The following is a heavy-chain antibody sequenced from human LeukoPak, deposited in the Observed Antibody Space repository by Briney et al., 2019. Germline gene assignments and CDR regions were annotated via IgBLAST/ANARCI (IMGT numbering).Heavy chain of an antibody. CDR3: ARGGIAARPFYMDV. V-gene: IGHV3-48*01. Sequence: GGSLRLSCAASGFTFSSYSMNWVRQAPGKGLEWVSYISSSSSTIYSADSVKGRFTISRDNAKNSLYLQMNSLRAEDTAVYYCARGGIAARPFYMDVWGKGTTVTVSS. J-gene: IGHJ6*03. CDR2: ISSSSSTI. D-gene: IGHD6-6*01. CDR1: GFTFSSYS.